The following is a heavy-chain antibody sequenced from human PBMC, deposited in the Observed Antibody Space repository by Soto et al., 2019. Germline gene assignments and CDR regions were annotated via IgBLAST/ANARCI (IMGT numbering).Heavy chain of an antibody. D-gene: IGHD4-17*01. J-gene: IGHJ4*02. CDR1: GGTFSSYT. CDR2: IIPILGIA. V-gene: IGHV1-69*08. Sequence: QVQLVQSGAEVKKPGSSVKVSCKASGGTFSSYTISWVRQAPGQGLEWMGRIIPILGIANYAQKFQGRVTITADKSTSTAYMELSSLRSEDTAVYYCARDLGGATVTTNYWGQVTLVTVSS. CDR3: ARDLGGATVTTNY.